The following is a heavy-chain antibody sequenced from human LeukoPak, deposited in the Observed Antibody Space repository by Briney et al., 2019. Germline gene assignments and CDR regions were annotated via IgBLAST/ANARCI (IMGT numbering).Heavy chain of an antibody. CDR2: ISAYNGNT. D-gene: IGHD1-14*01. Sequence: ASVKVSCKXSGYTFTSYGISWVRQAPRQGLEWMGWISAYNGNTNYAQKLQGRVTMTTDTSTSTAYMELSSLRSEDTAVYYCATPQEGDAFDIWGQGTMVTVSS. CDR1: GYTFTSYG. V-gene: IGHV1-18*01. CDR3: ATPQEGDAFDI. J-gene: IGHJ3*02.